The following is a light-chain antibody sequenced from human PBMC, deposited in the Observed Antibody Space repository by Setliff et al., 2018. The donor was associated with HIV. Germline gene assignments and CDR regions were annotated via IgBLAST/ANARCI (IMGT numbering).Light chain of an antibody. CDR1: SSDVGGYNY. J-gene: IGLJ3*02. CDR2: DVT. Sequence: QSVLTQPASVSGSPGQSITTSCSGTSSDVGGYNYVSWYQQHPGKAPKLIIYDVTYRPSGVSNRFSGSKSGNTASLTISGLQAEDEADYYCCSYRTNITGVFGGGTKVTVL. V-gene: IGLV2-14*03. CDR3: CSYRTNITGV.